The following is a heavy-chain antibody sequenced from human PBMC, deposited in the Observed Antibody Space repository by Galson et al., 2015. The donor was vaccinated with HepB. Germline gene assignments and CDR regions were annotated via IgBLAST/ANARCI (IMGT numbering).Heavy chain of an antibody. CDR2: IYGGGST. CDR3: ARSSLGGSSWYYFDS. J-gene: IGHJ4*02. Sequence: SLRLSCAASGFTVSNNYMSWVRQAPGKGLEWVSVIYGGGSTYYTDSVKGRFAISRDNFKNTLYLQLSSLRVEDTAVYYRARSSLGGSSWYYFDSWGQGTLVTVSS. CDR1: GFTVSNNY. V-gene: IGHV3-53*01. D-gene: IGHD6-13*01.